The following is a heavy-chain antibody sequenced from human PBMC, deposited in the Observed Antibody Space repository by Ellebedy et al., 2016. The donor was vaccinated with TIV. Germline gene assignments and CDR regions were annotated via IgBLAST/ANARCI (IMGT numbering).Heavy chain of an antibody. CDR2: ISYHGSHK. D-gene: IGHD2-2*01. CDR3: AKGLEDIVVVPADF. V-gene: IGHV3-30*18. J-gene: IGHJ4*02. CDR1: GFAFSSYG. Sequence: GESLKISCAASGFAFSSYGMHWVRQAPGKGLEWVAVISYHGSHKYYADSVKGRFTISRDNSKNTLYVQMNSLRGEDTAVYYCAKGLEDIVVVPADFWGQGTLVTVSS.